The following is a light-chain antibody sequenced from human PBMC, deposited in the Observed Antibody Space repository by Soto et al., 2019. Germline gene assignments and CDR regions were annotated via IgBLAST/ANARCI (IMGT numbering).Light chain of an antibody. CDR1: QSVSTY. J-gene: IGKJ2*01. CDR2: DAF. V-gene: IGKV3-11*01. CDR3: QQRRNSPGYT. Sequence: EIVLTQSPATLSLSPGERATLSCRASQSVSTYLAWYQQKPGQAPRLLIYDAFTRATGIPARFSGSGSGTDFTLTISSLEPEDFAFYYCQQRRNSPGYTFRQGTKLEIK.